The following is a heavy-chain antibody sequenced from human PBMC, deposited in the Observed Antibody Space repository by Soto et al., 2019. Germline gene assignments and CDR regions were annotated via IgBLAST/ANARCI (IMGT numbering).Heavy chain of an antibody. Sequence: GASVKVSCKASGYTFTSYYMHWVRQAPGQGLEWMGIINPSGGSTSYAQKFQGRVTMTRDTSTSTVYMELSSLRSEDTAVYYCARDGTTIFGVARRYNWFDPWGQGTLVTVSS. CDR2: INPSGGST. V-gene: IGHV1-46*01. CDR3: ARDGTTIFGVARRYNWFDP. D-gene: IGHD3-3*01. J-gene: IGHJ5*02. CDR1: GYTFTSYY.